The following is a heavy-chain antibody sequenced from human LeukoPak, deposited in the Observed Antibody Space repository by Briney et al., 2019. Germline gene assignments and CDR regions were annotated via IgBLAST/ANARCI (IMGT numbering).Heavy chain of an antibody. J-gene: IGHJ3*02. Sequence: PGGSLRLSCAASGFTFSSYSMNWVRQAPGKGLEWVSSISSSSSYIYYADSVKGRFTISRDNAKNSLYLQMNSLRAEDTAVYYCTRDAPGRGDVFDIWGQGTMVTVSS. V-gene: IGHV3-21*01. CDR2: ISSSSSYI. CDR3: TRDAPGRGDVFDI. CDR1: GFTFSSYS. D-gene: IGHD1-1*01.